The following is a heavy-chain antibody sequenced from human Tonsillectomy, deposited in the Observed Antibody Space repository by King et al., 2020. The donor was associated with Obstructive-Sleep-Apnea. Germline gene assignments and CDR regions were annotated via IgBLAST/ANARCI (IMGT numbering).Heavy chain of an antibody. CDR1: GFTFSSYS. CDR3: ARVLEGRVADLYYYGMDV. J-gene: IGHJ6*02. Sequence: DVQLVESGGGLVKPGGSLRLSCAASGFTFSSYSMNWVRQAPGKGLEWVSSISSSSSYIYYADSVKGRFTLARDNAKNSLYLQMNSLRAEDTAVYYCARVLEGRVADLYYYGMDVWGQGTTVTVSS. V-gene: IGHV3-21*01. CDR2: ISSSSSYI. D-gene: IGHD1-1*01.